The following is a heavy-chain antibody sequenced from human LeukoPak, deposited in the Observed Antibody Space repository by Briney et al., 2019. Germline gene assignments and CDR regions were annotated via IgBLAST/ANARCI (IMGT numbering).Heavy chain of an antibody. CDR2: INHSGST. J-gene: IGHJ4*02. D-gene: IGHD3-3*01. CDR3: ARRRIDDFWSGYYTGPMGY. Sequence: SETLSLTCTVSGGSISNSNYYWGWIRQPPGKGLEWIGEINHSGSTNYNPSLKSRVTISVDTSKNQFSLKLSSVTAADTAVYYCARRRIDDFWSGYYTGPMGYWGQGTLVTVSS. V-gene: IGHV4-39*07. CDR1: GGSISNSNYY.